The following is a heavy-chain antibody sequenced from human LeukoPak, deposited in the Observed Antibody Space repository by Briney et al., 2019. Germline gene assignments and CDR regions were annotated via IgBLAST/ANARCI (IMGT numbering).Heavy chain of an antibody. Sequence: SETLSLTCTVSGVSTTNGIYYWAWIRRPPGKGLEWIGSVHNVGSTYYNLSLRSRVTMSIDTSKNQFSLRLNSVTAADTAVYYCARHAEYNSGWHFYLDHWGQGILVTASS. CDR1: GVSTTNGIYY. J-gene: IGHJ4*02. CDR3: ARHAEYNSGWHFYLDH. D-gene: IGHD6-19*01. V-gene: IGHV4-39*01. CDR2: VHNVGST.